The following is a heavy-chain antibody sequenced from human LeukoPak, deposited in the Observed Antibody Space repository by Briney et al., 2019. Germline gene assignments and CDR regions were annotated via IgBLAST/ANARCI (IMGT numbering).Heavy chain of an antibody. Sequence: GGSLRLSCAASGFTFSSYVMTWVRQAPGKGLEWVSAISGSGGSTYYADSVKGRFTISRDNSKNTLYLQMNSLRAEDTAVYYCARGFLTGYSNWFDPWGQGTLVTVSS. V-gene: IGHV3-23*01. CDR3: ARGFLTGYSNWFDP. D-gene: IGHD3-9*01. CDR2: ISGSGGST. CDR1: GFTFSSYV. J-gene: IGHJ5*02.